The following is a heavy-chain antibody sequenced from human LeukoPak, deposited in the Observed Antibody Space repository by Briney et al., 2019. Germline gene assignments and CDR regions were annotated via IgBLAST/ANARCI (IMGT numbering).Heavy chain of an antibody. Sequence: GGSLRLSCAASGFTFSSYEMNWVRQAPGKGLEWVSYISSSGSTIYYADSVKGRFTISRDNAKNSLYLQMNSLRAEDTAVYYCARDRAHIVVVTAVGLDYWGQGTLVTVSS. CDR1: GFTFSSYE. D-gene: IGHD2-21*02. V-gene: IGHV3-48*03. CDR3: ARDRAHIVVVTAVGLDY. CDR2: ISSSGSTI. J-gene: IGHJ4*02.